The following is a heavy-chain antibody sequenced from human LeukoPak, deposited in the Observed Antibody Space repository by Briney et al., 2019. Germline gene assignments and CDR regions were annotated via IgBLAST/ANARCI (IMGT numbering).Heavy chain of an antibody. J-gene: IGHJ4*02. CDR3: ARRYCSSTSCYVSIFDY. D-gene: IGHD2-2*01. CDR1: GFTFSSYE. CDR2: ISSSGSTI. V-gene: IGHV3-48*03. Sequence: GGSLRLSCAASGFTFSSYEMNWVRQAPGKGLEWVSYISSSGSTIYYADSVKGRFTISRDNAKNSLYLQMNSLRAEDTAVYYCARRYCSSTSCYVSIFDYWGQGTLVTVSS.